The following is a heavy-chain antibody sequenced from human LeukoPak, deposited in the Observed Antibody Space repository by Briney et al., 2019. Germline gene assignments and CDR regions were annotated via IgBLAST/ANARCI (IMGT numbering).Heavy chain of an antibody. CDR3: AVLSRSYYDY. J-gene: IGHJ4*02. CDR2: ISWNSGSI. Sequence: PGGSLRLSCAASGFTFDDYAMHWVRHAPGKGLEWVSGISWNSGSIGYADSVKGRFTISRDNAKNSLYLQMNSLRAEDTAVYYCAVLSRSYYDYWGQGTLVTVSS. V-gene: IGHV3-9*01. CDR1: GFTFDDYA. D-gene: IGHD2-2*01.